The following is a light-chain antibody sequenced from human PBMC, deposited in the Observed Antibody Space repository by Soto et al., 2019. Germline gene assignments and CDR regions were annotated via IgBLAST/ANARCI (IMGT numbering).Light chain of an antibody. V-gene: IGKV3-20*01. CDR2: GAS. Sequence: IVLTQSPATLSLSAGERATLSCRASQSVSGYLAWYQQKPGQATRLLIYGASSRATGIPDRVSGSGSGTDFTLTISRLEPEDFAVYYCLQYGRSPKTFGQGTKVDIK. CDR3: LQYGRSPKT. CDR1: QSVSGY. J-gene: IGKJ1*01.